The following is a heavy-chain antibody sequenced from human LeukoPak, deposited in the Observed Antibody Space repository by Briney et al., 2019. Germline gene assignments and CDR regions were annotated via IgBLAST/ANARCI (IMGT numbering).Heavy chain of an antibody. CDR2: IYSGSVT. CDR1: GFTVSGNY. V-gene: IGHV3-53*01. D-gene: IGHD2-15*01. Sequence: GGSLRLSCAASGFTVSGNYMSWVRQAPGKGLEWVSVIYSGSVTYYADSVKGRFTISRDNSKNTLCLQMSSLRAEDTAMYYCARGYSGPHAFDIWGRGTMVTVSS. J-gene: IGHJ3*02. CDR3: ARGYSGPHAFDI.